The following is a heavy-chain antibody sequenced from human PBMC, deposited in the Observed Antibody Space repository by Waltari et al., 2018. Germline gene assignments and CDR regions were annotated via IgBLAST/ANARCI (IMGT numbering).Heavy chain of an antibody. V-gene: IGHV6-1*01. D-gene: IGHD3-22*01. CDR1: GDSVSTNSGA. CDR3: ARGDSRDYLNAFDI. J-gene: IGHJ3*02. CDR2: TYYRSKWYN. Sequence: QVQLQQSGPGLVKPSQTLSLTCAISGDSVSTNSGAWNWIRQSPSRGLEWLGRTYYRSKWYNDYAVSVKSRMTINPDTSKNQFSLHLNSVTPEDTAVYYCARGDSRDYLNAFDILGQGTMVTVSS.